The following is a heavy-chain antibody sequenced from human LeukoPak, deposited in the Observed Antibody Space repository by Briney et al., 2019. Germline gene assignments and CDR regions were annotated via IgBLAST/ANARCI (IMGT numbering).Heavy chain of an antibody. D-gene: IGHD2-2*01. CDR1: GGSISSSSYY. CDR2: IYYSGNT. V-gene: IGHV4-39*07. J-gene: IGHJ5*02. Sequence: SETLSLTCTVSGGSISSSSYYLAWIRQPPGKGLEWIGSIYYSGNTYYNPSLKSRVTISVDSSKNHFSLKLSSVTAADTAMYYCARGDIVVVPAAILPDWFDPWGQGTLVTVSS. CDR3: ARGDIVVVPAAILPDWFDP.